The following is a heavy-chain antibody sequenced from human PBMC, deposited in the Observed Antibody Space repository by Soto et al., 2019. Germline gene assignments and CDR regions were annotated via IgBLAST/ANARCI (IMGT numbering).Heavy chain of an antibody. CDR3: ARVKVRFLEWLPPRYYYGMDV. CDR1: GYPFTSYD. Sequence: GSGEVSFQASGYPFTSYDMNLVRQATGQGLEWVGWMNPNSGNTGYAQKFQGRVTMTRNTSISTAYMELSSLRSEDTAVYYCARVKVRFLEWLPPRYYYGMDVWGQGTTVTVSS. V-gene: IGHV1-8*01. J-gene: IGHJ6*02. CDR2: MNPNSGNT. D-gene: IGHD3-3*01.